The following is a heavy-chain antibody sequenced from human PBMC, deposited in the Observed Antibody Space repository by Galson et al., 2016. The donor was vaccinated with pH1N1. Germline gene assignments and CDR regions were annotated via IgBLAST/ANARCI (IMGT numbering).Heavy chain of an antibody. V-gene: IGHV2-5*01. CDR3: AYNNYGDYVNWFDP. Sequence: PPGKALEWLAVIYWNDDKRYSPSLKSRLTITKDTSKNQVVLTMTSMDPVDTATYYCAYNNYGDYVNWFDPWGQGTMVTVYS. D-gene: IGHD4-17*01. CDR2: IYWNDDK. J-gene: IGHJ3*01.